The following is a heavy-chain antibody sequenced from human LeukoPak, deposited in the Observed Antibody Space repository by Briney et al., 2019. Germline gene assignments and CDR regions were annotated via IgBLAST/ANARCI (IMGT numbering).Heavy chain of an antibody. D-gene: IGHD2-2*01. CDR3: ARSWSRTPNWFDP. CDR1: GFTFSSYS. V-gene: IGHV3-21*01. CDR2: ISSSSSYI. Sequence: PGGSLRLSCAASGFTFSSYSMNWVRQAPGKGLEWVSSISSSSSYIYYADSVKGRFTISRDNAKNSLYLQMNSLRAEDTAVYYCARSWSRTPNWFDPWGQGTLVTVSS. J-gene: IGHJ5*02.